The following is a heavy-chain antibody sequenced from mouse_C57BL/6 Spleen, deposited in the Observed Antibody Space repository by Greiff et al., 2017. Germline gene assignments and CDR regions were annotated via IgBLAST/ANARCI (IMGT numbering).Heavy chain of an antibody. J-gene: IGHJ1*03. CDR1: GFTFSDYY. D-gene: IGHD2-5*01. CDR3: ARPYSNYGNWYFDV. V-gene: IGHV5-16*01. Sequence: EVQVVESEGGLVQPGSSMKLSCTASGFTFSDYYMAWVRQVPEKGLEWVANINYDGSSTYYLDSLKSRFIISRDNAKNILYLQMSSLKSEDTATYYCARPYSNYGNWYFDVWGTGTTVTVSS. CDR2: INYDGSST.